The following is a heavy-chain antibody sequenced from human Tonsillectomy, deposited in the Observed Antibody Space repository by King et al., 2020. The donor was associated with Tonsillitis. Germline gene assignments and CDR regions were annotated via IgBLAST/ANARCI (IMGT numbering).Heavy chain of an antibody. V-gene: IGHV4-31*03. J-gene: IGHJ3*02. CDR3: ARGLFSSTCADAFDI. CDR2: IYYSGST. CDR1: GGPISSGGYY. D-gene: IGHD2-2*01. Sequence: VQLQESGPGLVKPSQTLSLTCKVSGGPISSGGYYWSWIRQHPGKGLEWIGYIYYSGSTYYKPSLKSRVTISVDTSKNHFSLKLSSVTAADTAVYYCARGLFSSTCADAFDIWGQGTVVAVSS.